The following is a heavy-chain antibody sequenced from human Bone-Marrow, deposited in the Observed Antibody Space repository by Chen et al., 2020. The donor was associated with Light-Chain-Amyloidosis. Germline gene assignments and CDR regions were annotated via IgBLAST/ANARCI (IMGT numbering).Heavy chain of an antibody. Sequence: QLQESGPGLVTPTETLSLTCDVSGSSIRGPYYWAWIRQPPGRGLEWIGSIYHSGSTYYNPSLKRRVTMSVDTSKNQFSLKLSSVTAADTAMYFCTRAWRSTSDGRHDAFDIWGQGTMVTVSS. CDR1: GSSIRGPYY. J-gene: IGHJ3*02. CDR2: IYHSGST. CDR3: TRAWRSTSDGRHDAFDI. V-gene: IGHV4-38-2*01. D-gene: IGHD2-2*01.